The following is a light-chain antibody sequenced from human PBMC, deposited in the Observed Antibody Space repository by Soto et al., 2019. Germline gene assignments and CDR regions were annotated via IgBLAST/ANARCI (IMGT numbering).Light chain of an antibody. CDR3: TSYVGNNIWV. J-gene: IGLJ3*02. CDR2: EVT. V-gene: IGLV2-8*01. Sequence: QSALTQPPSASGSPGQSVTISCTGTSSDVGAYNYVSWYQQYPGKAPKLMIYEVTKRPSGVPDRFSGSKSGNTDSLTVSGLQAEDEADYYCTSYVGNNIWVFGGGTKVTVL. CDR1: SSDVGAYNY.